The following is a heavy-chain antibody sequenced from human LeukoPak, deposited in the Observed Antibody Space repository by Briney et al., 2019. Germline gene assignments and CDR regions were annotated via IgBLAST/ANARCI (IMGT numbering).Heavy chain of an antibody. CDR2: INTNTGNP. CDR3: ARTTDCSGGSCPDAFNI. D-gene: IGHD2-15*01. CDR1: GYTFTSYA. V-gene: IGHV7-4-1*02. J-gene: IGHJ3*02. Sequence: ASVKVSCKASGYTFTSYAMNWVRQAPGQGLEWMGWINTNTGNPTYAQGFTGRFVFSLDTSVSTAYLQISSLKAEDTAVYYCARTTDCSGGSCPDAFNIWGQGTMVTVSS.